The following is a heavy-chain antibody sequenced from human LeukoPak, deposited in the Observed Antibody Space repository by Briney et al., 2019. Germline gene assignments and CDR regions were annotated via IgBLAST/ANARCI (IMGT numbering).Heavy chain of an antibody. CDR2: IASDGSST. J-gene: IGHJ4*02. CDR1: GFTFSSYW. Sequence: GGSLRLSCAASGFTFSSYWMNWVRQAPGKGLVWASRIASDGSSTTYADSVKGRFSISRDNAKSSVYLQMNTLRAEDTAVYYCATSADSSGNDWGQGTLVTVSS. D-gene: IGHD3-22*01. CDR3: ATSADSSGND. V-gene: IGHV3-74*01.